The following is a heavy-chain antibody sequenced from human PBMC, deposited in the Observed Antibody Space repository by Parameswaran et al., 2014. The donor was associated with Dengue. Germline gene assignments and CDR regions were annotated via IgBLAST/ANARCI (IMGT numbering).Heavy chain of an antibody. CDR2: ISYDGSNK. Sequence: WIRQPPEGAGVVAVISYDGSNKYYADSVKGRFTISRDNSKNTLYLQMNSLRAEDTAVYYCAKGRGTVTTKGSLFDIWGQGTMVTVSS. D-gene: IGHD4-17*01. CDR3: AKGRGTVTTKGSLFDI. J-gene: IGHJ3*02. V-gene: IGHV3-30*18.